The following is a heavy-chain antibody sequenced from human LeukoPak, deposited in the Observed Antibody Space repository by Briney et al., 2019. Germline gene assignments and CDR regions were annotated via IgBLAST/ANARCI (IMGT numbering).Heavy chain of an antibody. J-gene: IGHJ6*03. D-gene: IGHD3-16*01. CDR2: IIPIFGTA. CDR3: AGYTAHTLPGGNSPWLGYYYMDV. CDR1: GGTFSSYA. Sequence: ASVKVSCKASGGTFSSYAISWVRQAPGQGLEWMGGIIPIFGTANYAQKFQGRVTITTDESTSTAYMELSSLRSEDTAVYYCAGYTAHTLPGGNSPWLGYYYMDVWGKGTTVTVSS. V-gene: IGHV1-69*05.